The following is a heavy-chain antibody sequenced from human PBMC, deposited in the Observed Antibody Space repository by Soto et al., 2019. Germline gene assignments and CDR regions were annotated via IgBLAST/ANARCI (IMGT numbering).Heavy chain of an antibody. CDR3: ARDITVAGTWHPWDFDL. CDR2: ITSSSSSI. J-gene: IGHJ2*01. CDR1: GFTFSSYS. D-gene: IGHD6-19*01. V-gene: IGHV3-21*01. Sequence: EVQLVESGGGLVKPGGSLRLSCAASGFTFSSYSMNWVRQPPGKGLEWVSSITSSSSSIYYADSVKGRFIISRDTAKNSLDLQMSSLGAEDTAVYYCARDITVAGTWHPWDFDLWGRGTLVTVSS.